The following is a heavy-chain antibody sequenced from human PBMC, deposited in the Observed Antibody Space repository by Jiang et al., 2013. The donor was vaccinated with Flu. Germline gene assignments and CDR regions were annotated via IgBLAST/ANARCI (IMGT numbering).Heavy chain of an antibody. D-gene: IGHD6-6*01. CDR1: GYTFTDYY. Sequence: GYTFTDYYMHWVRQAPGQGLEWMGWINPNSGDTSSAQKFQGRVTMTRDTSISTAYMELSRLRSDDTAVYYCASAKRSSHFDHWGQGTLVIVSS. CDR2: INPNSGDT. V-gene: IGHV1-2*02. CDR3: ASAKRSSHFDH. J-gene: IGHJ4*02.